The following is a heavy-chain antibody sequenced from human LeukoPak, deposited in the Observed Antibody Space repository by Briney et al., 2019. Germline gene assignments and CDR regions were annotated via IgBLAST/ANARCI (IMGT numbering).Heavy chain of an antibody. J-gene: IGHJ5*02. V-gene: IGHV1-69*05. CDR2: IIPIFGTA. CDR1: GGTFSSYA. D-gene: IGHD6-13*01. Sequence: WASVKVSCKASGGTFSSYAISWVRQAPGQGLEWMGGIIPIFGTANYAQKFQGRVTITTDESTSTAYMELSSLRSEDTAVYYCARALYSSSWYLNWFDPWGQGTLVTVSS. CDR3: ARALYSSSWYLNWFDP.